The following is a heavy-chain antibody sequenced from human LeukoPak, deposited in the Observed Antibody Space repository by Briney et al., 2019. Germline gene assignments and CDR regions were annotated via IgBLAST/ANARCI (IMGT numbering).Heavy chain of an antibody. J-gene: IGHJ4*02. Sequence: KPSETLSLTCTVSGGSISSSSYYWGWIRQPPGNGLEWIGNIYYSGSTYYNPSLQSRATISVDTSKNQFSLKLSSVTAADTAVYYCVRRSDLTTNVDYWGQGTLVTVSS. CDR2: IYYSGST. CDR3: VRRSDLTTNVDY. D-gene: IGHD2-15*01. CDR1: GGSISSSSYY. V-gene: IGHV4-39*01.